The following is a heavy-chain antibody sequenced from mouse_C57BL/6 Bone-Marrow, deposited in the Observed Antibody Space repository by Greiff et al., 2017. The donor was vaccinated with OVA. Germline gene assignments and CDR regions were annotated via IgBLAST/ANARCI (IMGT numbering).Heavy chain of an antibody. Sequence: EVHLVESGGGLVQPGGSLKLSCAASGFTFSDYYMYWVRQTPEKRLEWVAYISNGGGSTYYPDTVKGRFTISRDKAKNTLYLQMSRLKSEDTAMYYCARQGRNYWGQGTTLTVAS. CDR3: ARQGRNY. D-gene: IGHD3-3*01. CDR1: GFTFSDYY. V-gene: IGHV5-12*01. J-gene: IGHJ2*01. CDR2: ISNGGGST.